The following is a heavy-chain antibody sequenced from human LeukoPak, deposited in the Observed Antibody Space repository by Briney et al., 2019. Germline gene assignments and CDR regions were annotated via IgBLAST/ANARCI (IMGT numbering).Heavy chain of an antibody. D-gene: IGHD6-13*01. Sequence: PGGSLRLSCAASGFTFSSFGMHWVRQAPGHGLEWVAVISYDGSDKYYADSVKGRFTISRDTSKNPLYLQMNSLRAEDTGVYYCAKDRGIAAAGNSRWFDPWGQGTLVTVSS. J-gene: IGHJ5*02. CDR3: AKDRGIAAAGNSRWFDP. CDR1: GFTFSSFG. CDR2: ISYDGSDK. V-gene: IGHV3-30*18.